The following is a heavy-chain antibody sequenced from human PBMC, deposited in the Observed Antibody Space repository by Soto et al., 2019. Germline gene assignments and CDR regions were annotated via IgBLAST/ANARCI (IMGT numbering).Heavy chain of an antibody. CDR3: AREQTRWLKDAFDI. J-gene: IGHJ3*02. D-gene: IGHD5-12*01. Sequence: QVQLVQSGPEVKKPGASVRVSCKASGYTFNNFAINWVRQAPGQGLEWLGWISPYNGETEYAQKFQGRVIMTTDASTSTAYLEVSSLRSDETAVYYCAREQTRWLKDAFDIWGQGTMVIVSS. CDR2: ISPYNGET. V-gene: IGHV1-18*01. CDR1: GYTFNNFA.